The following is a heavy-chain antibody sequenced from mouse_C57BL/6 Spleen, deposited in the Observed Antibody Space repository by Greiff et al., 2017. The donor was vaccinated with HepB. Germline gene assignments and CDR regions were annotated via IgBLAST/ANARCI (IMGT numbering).Heavy chain of an antibody. D-gene: IGHD2-4*01. CDR3: ARLSIYDYGGYFDY. CDR2: INPNNGGT. CDR1: GYTFTDYH. Sequence: EVQLQQSGPELVKPGASVKIPCKASGYTFTDYHMDWVKQSHGKSLEWIGDINPNNGGTIYNQKFKGKATLTVDKSSSTAYMELRSLTSEDTAVYYCARLSIYDYGGYFDYWGQGTTLTVSA. J-gene: IGHJ2*01. V-gene: IGHV1-18*01.